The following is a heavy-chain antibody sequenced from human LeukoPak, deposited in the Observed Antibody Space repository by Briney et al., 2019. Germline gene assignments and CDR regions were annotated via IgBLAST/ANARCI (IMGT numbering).Heavy chain of an antibody. Sequence: GGSLRLSCAASGFTFSSYAMSWVRQAPGKGLEWVPAISGSGGSTYYADSVKGRFTISRDNSKNTLYLQMNSLRAEDTAVYYCAKDSLRFLEWSTPMDVWGKGTTVTVSS. CDR2: ISGSGGST. CDR1: GFTFSSYA. D-gene: IGHD3-3*01. CDR3: AKDSLRFLEWSTPMDV. J-gene: IGHJ6*03. V-gene: IGHV3-23*01.